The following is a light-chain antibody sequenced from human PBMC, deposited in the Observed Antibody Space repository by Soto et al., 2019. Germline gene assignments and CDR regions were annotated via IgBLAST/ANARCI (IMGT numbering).Light chain of an antibody. J-gene: IGKJ5*01. CDR3: QQYNNWPPVIT. V-gene: IGKV3-15*01. CDR1: QSVSSN. Sequence: IVMTQSPAILSVSPGERATLSCKASQSVSSNFAWYQQKSGQAPRLLIHNASTRATGIPPKFRGSGSGTEFSLTISSMQSEDFAVYYCQQYNNWPPVITFGQGTRLEIK. CDR2: NAS.